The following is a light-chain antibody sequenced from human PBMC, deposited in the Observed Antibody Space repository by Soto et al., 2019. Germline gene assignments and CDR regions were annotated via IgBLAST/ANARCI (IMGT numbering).Light chain of an antibody. V-gene: IGKV3-11*01. Sequence: ENVLTQSPATLSLSPGERATLSCRASQSFSSNLAWYQQKPGQAPRLLIFDASNRATGIPVRFSGSGSGTDFTLTISRLQPEDFAVYYCHQRNKRLPAFGGGIKVDI. J-gene: IGKJ4*01. CDR1: QSFSSN. CDR2: DAS. CDR3: HQRNKRLPA.